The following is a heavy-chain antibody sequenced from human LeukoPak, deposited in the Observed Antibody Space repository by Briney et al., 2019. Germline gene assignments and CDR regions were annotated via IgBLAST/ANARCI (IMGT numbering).Heavy chain of an antibody. CDR1: GGSISSYY. Sequence: SETLSLTCTVSGGSISSYYWSWIRQPAGKGLEWIGRIYTSGSTNYNPSLKSRVTMSVDTSKNQFSLKLRSVTAADAAVYYCARGPVSGYGYGYFDYWGQGTLVTVSS. CDR2: IYTSGST. J-gene: IGHJ4*02. CDR3: ARGPVSGYGYGYFDY. D-gene: IGHD5-18*01. V-gene: IGHV4-4*07.